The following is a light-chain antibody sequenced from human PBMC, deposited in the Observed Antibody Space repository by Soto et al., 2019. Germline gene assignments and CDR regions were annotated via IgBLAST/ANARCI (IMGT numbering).Light chain of an antibody. V-gene: IGKV3D-15*01. CDR3: QQYDNWPLT. Sequence: EIVMTQSPATLSVSPGERATLSCRASQSVDSNLAWYQQKPGQAPRLLIFGASTRATGIPASFSGSGSGTDFTLTISSLQSEDFGVYFCQQYDNWPLTFGGGTKVEIK. CDR1: QSVDSN. J-gene: IGKJ4*01. CDR2: GAS.